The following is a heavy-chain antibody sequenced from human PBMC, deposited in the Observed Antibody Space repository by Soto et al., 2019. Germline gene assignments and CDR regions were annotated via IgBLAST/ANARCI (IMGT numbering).Heavy chain of an antibody. Sequence: ASVKVSCKASGYTFTSYGISWVRQAPGQGLEWMGWISAYNGNTNYAQKLQGRVTMTTDTSTSTAYMELRSLRSDDAAVYYCARLVSEWELLRPDYWGQGTLVTVSS. CDR1: GYTFTSYG. V-gene: IGHV1-18*01. J-gene: IGHJ4*02. CDR3: ARLVSEWELLRPDY. D-gene: IGHD1-26*01. CDR2: ISAYNGNT.